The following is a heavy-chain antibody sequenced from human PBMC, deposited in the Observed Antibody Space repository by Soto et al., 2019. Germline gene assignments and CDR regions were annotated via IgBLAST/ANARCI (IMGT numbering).Heavy chain of an antibody. J-gene: IGHJ5*02. CDR2: INPNTNP. V-gene: IGHV4-34*01. Sequence: SETRCLSCAGYGGSLSETYWNGFRQPPGKGLEWIREINPNTNPIYNPSLTSRVTISVDTSKNHFSLKLTSVTAADTAVYYCARGVRLFRGSFDPWGQGTLVTVS. CDR1: GGSLSETY. CDR3: ARGVRLFRGSFDP. D-gene: IGHD2-15*01.